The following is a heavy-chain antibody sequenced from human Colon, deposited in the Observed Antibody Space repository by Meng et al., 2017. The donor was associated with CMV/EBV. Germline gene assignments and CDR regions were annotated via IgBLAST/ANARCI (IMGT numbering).Heavy chain of an antibody. D-gene: IGHD1-26*01. CDR2: ISGSAGST. CDR3: AREGYFRGFVN. J-gene: IGHJ4*02. CDR1: GFKFNSYA. Sequence: GESLKISCAASGFKFNSYAMNWVRQAPGRGLEWVSGISGSAGSTYYADSVKGRFSISTDSSNNTLYLQMSSLRDEDTAVYYCAREGYFRGFVNWGQGTLVTVSS. V-gene: IGHV3-23*01.